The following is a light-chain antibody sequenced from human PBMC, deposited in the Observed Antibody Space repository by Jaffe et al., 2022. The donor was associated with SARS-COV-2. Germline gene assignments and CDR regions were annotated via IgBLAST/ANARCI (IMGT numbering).Light chain of an antibody. J-gene: IGLJ1*01. V-gene: IGLV3-19*01. CDR1: SLRTYY. CDR2: GKN. Sequence: SSELTQDPAVSVALGQTVRITCQGDSLRTYYASWYQQNPGQAPVLVIFGKNNRPSGIPDRFSGSNSGNTASLTITGAQADDEADYYCNSRDSSGNLYVFGTGTKVTVL. CDR3: NSRDSSGNLYV.